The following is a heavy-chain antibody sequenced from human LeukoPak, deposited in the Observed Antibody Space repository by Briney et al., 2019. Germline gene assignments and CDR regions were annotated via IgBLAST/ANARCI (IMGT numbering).Heavy chain of an antibody. CDR2: IIPIFGTA. CDR3: ASGVVYGAGFYYYYMDV. J-gene: IGHJ6*03. D-gene: IGHD5/OR15-5a*01. CDR1: GGTFSSYA. Sequence: SVKVSCKASGGTFSSYAISWVRQAPGQGLEWMGGIIPIFGTANYAQKFQGRVTITADESTSTAYMELSSLTSEDTAVYYCASGVVYGAGFYYYYMDVWGKGTTVTISS. V-gene: IGHV1-69*01.